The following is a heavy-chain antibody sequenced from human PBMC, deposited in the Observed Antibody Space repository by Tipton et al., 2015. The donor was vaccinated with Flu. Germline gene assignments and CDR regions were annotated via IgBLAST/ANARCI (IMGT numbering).Heavy chain of an antibody. V-gene: IGHV3-7*01. D-gene: IGHD3-9*01. Sequence: GSLRLSCVASGFTFSSYWMNWVRQAPGKGPEWVANIIQDGSEKYYVDSVKGRFTIFRDHAKNSLKLQRNSQRAEDTAVYYCAEPRGSYYDIMTGYYRGGDDELEIWGQGAMVTGTS. CDR1: GFTFSSYW. CDR2: IIQDGSEK. CDR3: AEPRGSYYDIMTGYYRGGDDELEI. J-gene: IGHJ3*02.